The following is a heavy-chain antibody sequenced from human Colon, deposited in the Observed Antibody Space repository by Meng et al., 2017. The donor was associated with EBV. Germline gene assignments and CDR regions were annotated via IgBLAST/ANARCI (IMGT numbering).Heavy chain of an antibody. CDR2: ISGSGLST. J-gene: IGHJ4*02. Sequence: VVLWEAGGGSAQPGGSLRLSCSASGLTFSSSALSWVRQAPGRGLEWVSTISGSGLSTYYADSVKGRFTISRDNSKNTLYLQMNSLRAEDTALYYCATALYWGQGTLVTVSS. D-gene: IGHD2-15*01. V-gene: IGHV3-23*01. CDR3: ATALY. CDR1: GLTFSSSA.